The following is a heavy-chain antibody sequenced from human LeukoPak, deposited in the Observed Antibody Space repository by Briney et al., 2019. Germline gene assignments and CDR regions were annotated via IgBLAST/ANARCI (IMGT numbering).Heavy chain of an antibody. CDR1: GYTFTGYY. Sequence: ASVKVSCKASGYTFTGYYMHWVRQAPGQGLEWMGWINPNSGGTNYAQKFQGRVTMTRDTSISTAYMELSRLRSDDTAVYYCARDPPHEVVAANIRLLYYYYMDVRAKGPRSPSP. D-gene: IGHD2-15*01. CDR3: ARDPPHEVVAANIRLLYYYYMDV. J-gene: IGHJ6*03. CDR2: INPNSGGT. V-gene: IGHV1-2*02.